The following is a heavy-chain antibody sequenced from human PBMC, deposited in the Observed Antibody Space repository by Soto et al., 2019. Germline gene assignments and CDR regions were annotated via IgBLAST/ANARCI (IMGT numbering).Heavy chain of an antibody. J-gene: IGHJ4*02. CDR1: GFTFSSYA. CDR2: ISYDGSNK. D-gene: IGHD2-21*02. V-gene: IGHV3-30-3*01. CDR3: ARATGGWLLVDY. Sequence: GGSLRLSCAASGFTFSSYAMHWVRQAPGKGLEWVAVISYDGSNKYYADSVKGRFTISRDNSKNTLYLQMNSLRAEDTAVYYCARATGGWLLVDYWGQGTLVTVSS.